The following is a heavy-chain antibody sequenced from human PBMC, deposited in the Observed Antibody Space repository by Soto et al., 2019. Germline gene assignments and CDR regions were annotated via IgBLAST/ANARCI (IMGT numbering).Heavy chain of an antibody. J-gene: IGHJ5*02. CDR1: GGSISSSSYY. V-gene: IGHV4-39*01. CDR2: IYYTGNT. CDR3: VRLIGMTTATTDRGFDT. D-gene: IGHD4-17*01. Sequence: SETLSLTCTVPGGSISSSSYYSDWIRQPPGKGLEWIGSIYYTGNTYYNPSLRSRITISVDTSKNQFSLKLSSVTAADTAVYYCVRLIGMTTATTDRGFDTWGQGTLVT.